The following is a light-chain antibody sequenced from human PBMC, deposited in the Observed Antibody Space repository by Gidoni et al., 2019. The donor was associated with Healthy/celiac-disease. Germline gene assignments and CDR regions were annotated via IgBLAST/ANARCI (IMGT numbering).Light chain of an antibody. J-gene: IGLJ1*01. CDR2: EVS. V-gene: IGLV2-14*01. CDR3: SSYTSSSTPYV. CDR1: SSDVGGYNY. Sequence: ARTQPASVSGPPGQPITISCTGTSSDVGGYNYVSWYPQHPGKAPKLMIYEVSNRPSGVSNRFSGSKSGNTASLTISGLQAEDEADYYCSSYTSSSTPYVFGTGTKVTVL.